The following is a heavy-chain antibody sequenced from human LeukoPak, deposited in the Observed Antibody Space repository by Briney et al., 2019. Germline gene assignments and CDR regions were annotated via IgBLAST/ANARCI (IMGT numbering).Heavy chain of an antibody. CDR1: GYSFTSYW. CDR2: IDPSDSYT. CDR3: ARHVSSSNDY. D-gene: IGHD6-13*01. Sequence: GESLKISCKGSGYSFTSYWISWVRQMPGKGLEWMGRIDPSDSYTNYSPSFQGHVTISADKSISTASLQWSSLKASDTAMYYCARHVSSSNDYWGQGTLVTVSS. V-gene: IGHV5-10-1*01. J-gene: IGHJ4*02.